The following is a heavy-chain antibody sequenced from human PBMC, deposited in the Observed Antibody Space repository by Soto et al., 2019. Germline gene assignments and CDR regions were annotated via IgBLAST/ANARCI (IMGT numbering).Heavy chain of an antibody. Sequence: PGGSLRLSCAASGFTFSNAWMSWVRQAPGKGLEWVGRIKSKTDGGTTDYAAPVKGRFTISRDDSKNTLYLQMNSLKTEDTAVYYCTTDEYSGYGYYFDYWGQGTLVTVSS. CDR1: GFTFSNAW. V-gene: IGHV3-15*01. CDR3: TTDEYSGYGYYFDY. J-gene: IGHJ4*02. D-gene: IGHD5-12*01. CDR2: IKSKTDGGTT.